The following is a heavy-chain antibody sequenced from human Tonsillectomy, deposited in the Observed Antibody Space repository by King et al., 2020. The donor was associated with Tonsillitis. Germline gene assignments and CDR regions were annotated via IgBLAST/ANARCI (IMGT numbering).Heavy chain of an antibody. CDR2: IDPHSGGT. Sequence: HVQLVQSGAEVKKPGASVKVSCKASGYSFTGYYIHWVRQAPGQGLEWMGWIDPHSGGTNYAQNFQGRVTMTRDMSITTAFMELSRLRSDDTAVYYCARDGEDASGSFQIPLNFWGQGSLVTVSS. V-gene: IGHV1-2*02. J-gene: IGHJ4*02. CDR3: ARDGEDASGSFQIPLNF. CDR1: GYSFTGYY. D-gene: IGHD3-10*01.